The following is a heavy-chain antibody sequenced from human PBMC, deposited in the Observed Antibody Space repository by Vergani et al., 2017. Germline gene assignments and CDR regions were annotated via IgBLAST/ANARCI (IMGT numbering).Heavy chain of an antibody. D-gene: IGHD2-21*01. CDR1: GFSFRNAW. Sequence: EVQLVESGGGIVKPGGSLRLSCVASGFSFRNAWMNWVRRTPGQGLEWVGRIKSTFDRVTTDYAAAVKGRFTISRDDSKNTLFLQMNGLKTEDIGVYYCTTDPRYCGDGSCYWLRDHHYYGMDVWGQGTTVTVSS. V-gene: IGHV3-15*07. CDR2: IKSTFDRVTT. J-gene: IGHJ6*02. CDR3: TTDPRYCGDGSCYWLRDHHYYGMDV.